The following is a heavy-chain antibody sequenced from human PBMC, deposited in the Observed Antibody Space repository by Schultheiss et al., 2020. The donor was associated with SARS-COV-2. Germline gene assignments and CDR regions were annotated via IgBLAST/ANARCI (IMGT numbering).Heavy chain of an antibody. J-gene: IGHJ6*02. CDR3: ARDDDYYAMDV. CDR1: GYTFTTYA. V-gene: IGHV1-3*01. CDR2: INARNGNT. Sequence: ASVKVSCKASGYTFTTYAMHWVRQAPGQGLEWMGWINARNGNTKYSQKFQDRVTITRDTSATTAYMELSSLRSEDTAVYYCARDDDYYAMDVWGQGTTVTVSS.